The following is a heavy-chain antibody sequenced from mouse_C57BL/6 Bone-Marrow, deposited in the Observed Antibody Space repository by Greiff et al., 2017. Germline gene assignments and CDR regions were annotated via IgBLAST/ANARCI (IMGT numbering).Heavy chain of an antibody. J-gene: IGHJ2*01. CDR1: GYSITSGYY. CDR3: ASELGILDY. Sequence: EVQLQQSGPGLVKPSQSLSLTCSVTGYSITSGYYWNWIRQFPGNKLEWMGYISYDGSNNYNPSLKNRISITRDTSKNQFFLKLNSVTTEDTATYYCASELGILDYWGQGTTLTVSS. V-gene: IGHV3-6*01. D-gene: IGHD4-1*01. CDR2: ISYDGSN.